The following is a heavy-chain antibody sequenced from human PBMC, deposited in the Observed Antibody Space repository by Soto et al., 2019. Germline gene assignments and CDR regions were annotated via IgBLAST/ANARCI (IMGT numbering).Heavy chain of an antibody. Sequence: GASVKVSCKASGYTFTGYYMHWVRQAPGQGLEWMGWINPNSGGTNYAQKFQGWVTMTRDTSISTAYMELSRLRSDDTAVYYCARQNNYYDSSGYPNWFDPWGQGTLVTVSS. CDR2: INPNSGGT. V-gene: IGHV1-2*04. J-gene: IGHJ5*02. D-gene: IGHD3-22*01. CDR1: GYTFTGYY. CDR3: ARQNNYYDSSGYPNWFDP.